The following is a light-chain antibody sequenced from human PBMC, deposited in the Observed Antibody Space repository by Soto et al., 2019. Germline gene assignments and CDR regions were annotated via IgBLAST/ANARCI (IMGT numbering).Light chain of an antibody. CDR1: QSVSGW. CDR2: DAS. J-gene: IGKJ4*01. CDR3: QQSYSSPLT. V-gene: IGKV1-5*01. Sequence: DIQMTQSPSIPSASVGDRVTIPCRASQSVSGWLAWYHQKPGEAPKLLIYDASALPRGVPSRFSGSGTGTNFTLTISSLQPEDFASYYCQQSYSSPLTFGGGTKVDIK.